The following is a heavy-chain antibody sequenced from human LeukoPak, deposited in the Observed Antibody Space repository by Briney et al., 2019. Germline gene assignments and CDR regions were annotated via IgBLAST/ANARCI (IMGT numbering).Heavy chain of an antibody. J-gene: IGHJ4*02. CDR3: AIRLAYCGGDCYSLSY. CDR2: MNPNSGNT. V-gene: IGHV1-8*01. D-gene: IGHD2-21*02. Sequence: GASVKVSCKASGYTFTSYDINWVRQATGQGLEWMGWMNPNSGNTGYAQKFQGRVIMTRNTSISTAYMELSSLRSEDTAVYYCAIRLAYCGGDCYSLSYWGQGTLVTVSS. CDR1: GYTFTSYD.